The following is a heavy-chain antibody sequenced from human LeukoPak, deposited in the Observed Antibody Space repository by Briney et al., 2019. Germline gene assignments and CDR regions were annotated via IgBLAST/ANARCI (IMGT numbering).Heavy chain of an antibody. CDR2: INHSGST. V-gene: IGHV4-34*01. CDR1: GGSFSGYY. CDR3: ARETGSGSNWFDP. J-gene: IGHJ5*02. Sequence: PSETLSLTCAVYGGSFSGYYWSWIRQPPGKGLEWIGEINHSGSTNYNPSLKSRVTISVDTSKNQFSLKLSSVTAADTAVYYCARETGSGSNWFDPWGQGTLVTVSS. D-gene: IGHD3-22*01.